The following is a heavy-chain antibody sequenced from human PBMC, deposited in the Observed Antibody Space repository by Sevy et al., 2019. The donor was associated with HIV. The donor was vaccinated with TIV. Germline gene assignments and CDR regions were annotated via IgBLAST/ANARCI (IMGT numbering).Heavy chain of an antibody. CDR3: ARARGNGWYYFDY. Sequence: AAVKVSCKASGGTFSSYGISWVRQAPGQGLEWMGGIIPILGTVNYAQKFQGRVTITADESTKTAYMELSSLRSEDTAVYYCARARGNGWYYFDYWGQETVVTVSS. D-gene: IGHD6-19*01. J-gene: IGHJ4*02. CDR1: GGTFSSYG. V-gene: IGHV1-69*13. CDR2: IIPILGTV.